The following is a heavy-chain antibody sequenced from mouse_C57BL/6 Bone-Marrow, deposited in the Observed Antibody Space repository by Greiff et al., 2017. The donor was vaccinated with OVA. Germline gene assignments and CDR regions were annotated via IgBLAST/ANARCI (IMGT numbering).Heavy chain of an antibody. CDR2: INPSTGGT. V-gene: IGHV1-42*01. Sequence: EVQVVESGPELVKPGASVKISCKASGYSFTGYYMNWVKQSPEKSLEWIGEINPSTGGTTYNQKFKAKATLTVDKSSSTAYMQLKSLTSEDSAVYYCARYDYAPFDYWGQGTTLTVSS. J-gene: IGHJ2*01. CDR1: GYSFTGYY. D-gene: IGHD2-4*01. CDR3: ARYDYAPFDY.